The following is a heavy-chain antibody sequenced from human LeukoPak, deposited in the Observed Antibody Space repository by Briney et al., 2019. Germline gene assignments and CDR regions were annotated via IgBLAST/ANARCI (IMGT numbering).Heavy chain of an antibody. J-gene: IGHJ4*02. Sequence: PGGSLRLSCAASGFTFSGYYMHWVRQAPGKGLEWVAIISEDGSNKYYADSVKGRFTVSRDNSKNTLYLQTDSLRTEDTAVYYCARELRVESTPDYWGQGTLVTVFS. CDR2: ISEDGSNK. CDR1: GFTFSGYY. V-gene: IGHV3-30*03. D-gene: IGHD5/OR15-5a*01. CDR3: ARELRVESTPDY.